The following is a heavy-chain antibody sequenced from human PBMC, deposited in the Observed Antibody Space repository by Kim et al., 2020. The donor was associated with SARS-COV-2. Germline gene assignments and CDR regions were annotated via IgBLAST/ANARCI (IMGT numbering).Heavy chain of an antibody. CDR1: GGTFSSYA. V-gene: IGHV1-69*04. Sequence: SVKVSCKASGGTFSSYAISWVRQAPGQGLEWMGRIIPIFGIANYAQKFQGRVTITADKSTSTAYMGLSSLRSEDTAVYYCARDGRSYDFWSGYYSLYYFDYWGQGTLVTVSS. CDR3: ARDGRSYDFWSGYYSLYYFDY. D-gene: IGHD3-3*01. J-gene: IGHJ4*02. CDR2: IIPIFGIA.